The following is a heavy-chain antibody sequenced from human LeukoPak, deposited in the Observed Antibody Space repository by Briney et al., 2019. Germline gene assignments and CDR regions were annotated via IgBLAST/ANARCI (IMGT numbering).Heavy chain of an antibody. CDR1: GASISSYY. CDR3: ARGNMWDYRRYYYYMDV. D-gene: IGHD4-11*01. J-gene: IGHJ6*03. V-gene: IGHV4-59*12. Sequence: SPSETLSLTCTVSGASISSYYWSWLRQPPGKGLEGLGYIYYSGSTNYNPSLKSRVTISVDTSKNQFSLKLNSVTAADTAIYYCARGNMWDYRRYYYYMDVWGKGTTVTVSS. CDR2: IYYSGST.